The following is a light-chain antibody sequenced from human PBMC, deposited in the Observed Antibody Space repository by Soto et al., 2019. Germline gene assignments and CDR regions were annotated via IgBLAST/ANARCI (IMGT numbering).Light chain of an antibody. CDR1: RTIDTY. CDR3: QQSYSTPSIT. Sequence: DLQLTQSPSSLSASVGDRLTITCRASRTIDTYLNWYQQKPGKAPKLLIYSASSLQSGVPSRFTGSGSGTDFTLTISSLQPEDFATYYCQQSYSTPSITFGQGTRLEIK. J-gene: IGKJ5*01. CDR2: SAS. V-gene: IGKV1-39*01.